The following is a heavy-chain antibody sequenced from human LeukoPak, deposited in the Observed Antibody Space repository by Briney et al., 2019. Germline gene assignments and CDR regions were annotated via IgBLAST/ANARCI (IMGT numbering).Heavy chain of an antibody. CDR3: ARAHSYSYGDFNWFDP. J-gene: IGHJ5*02. V-gene: IGHV4-34*01. CDR2: INHSGST. CDR1: GGSFSGYY. D-gene: IGHD5-18*01. Sequence: SETLSLTCAVYGGSFSGYYWSWIRQPPGKGLEWIGEINHSGSTNYNPSLKSRVTISVDTSKNQFSLKLSSVTAADTAVYYCARAHSYSYGDFNWFDPWGQGTLVTVS.